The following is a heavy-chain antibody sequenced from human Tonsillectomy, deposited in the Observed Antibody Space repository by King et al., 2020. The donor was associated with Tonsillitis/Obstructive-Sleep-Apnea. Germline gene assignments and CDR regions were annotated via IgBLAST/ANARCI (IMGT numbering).Heavy chain of an antibody. Sequence: VQLVESGAEVKKPGESLKVSCKGSGYSFITYWIAWVRQMPGKGLEWMGLIYPSYSDIIYSPSFQGQVTISADKSISTAYLQWSSLKASDTAMYYCARIAISLDFYYMDVWGKGTTVTVSS. CDR3: ARIAISLDFYYMDV. J-gene: IGHJ6*03. CDR2: IYPSYSDI. CDR1: GYSFITYW. V-gene: IGHV5-51*01. D-gene: IGHD3-9*01.